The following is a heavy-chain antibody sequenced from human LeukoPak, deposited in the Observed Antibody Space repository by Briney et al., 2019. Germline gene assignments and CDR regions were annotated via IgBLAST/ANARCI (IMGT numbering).Heavy chain of an antibody. V-gene: IGHV4-4*02. CDR2: IYHSGST. J-gene: IGHJ4*02. D-gene: IGHD3-10*01. Sequence: PSETLSLTCAVSGGSISSSHWWSWVRQPPGKGLEWIGEIYHSGSTNYNPSLKSRVTISVDKSKNQFSLKLSSVTAADTAVYYCARDPGTMVREMTLDYWGQGTLVTVSS. CDR3: ARDPGTMVREMTLDY. CDR1: GGSISSSHW.